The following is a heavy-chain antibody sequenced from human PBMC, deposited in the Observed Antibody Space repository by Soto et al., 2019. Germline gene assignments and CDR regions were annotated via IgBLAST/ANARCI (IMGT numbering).Heavy chain of an antibody. Sequence: SETLSVTCSVAGGSSSSGGYYWSWIRQHPGKGLEWIGYIYYSGSTYYNPSLKSRVTISVDTSKNQFSLKLSSVTAADTAVYYCARAPRSEVFDIWGKGTMVTVSS. CDR1: GGSSSSGGYY. V-gene: IGHV4-31*03. CDR2: IYYSGST. CDR3: ARAPRSEVFDI. J-gene: IGHJ3*02.